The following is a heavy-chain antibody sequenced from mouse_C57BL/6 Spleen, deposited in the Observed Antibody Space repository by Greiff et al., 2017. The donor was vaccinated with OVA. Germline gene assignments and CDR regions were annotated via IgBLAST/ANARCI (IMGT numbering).Heavy chain of an antibody. CDR2: ISSGSSTI. CDR3: ARGGYYYGSRAMDY. D-gene: IGHD1-1*01. Sequence: EVQGVESGGGLVKPGGSLKLSCAASGFTFSDYGMHWVRQAPEKGLEWVAYISSGSSTIYYADTVKGRFTISRDNAKNTLFLQMTSLRSEDTAMYYCARGGYYYGSRAMDYWGQGTSVTVSS. J-gene: IGHJ4*01. CDR1: GFTFSDYG. V-gene: IGHV5-17*01.